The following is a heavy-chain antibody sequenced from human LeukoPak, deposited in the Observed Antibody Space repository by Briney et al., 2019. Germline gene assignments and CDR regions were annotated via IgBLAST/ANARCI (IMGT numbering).Heavy chain of an antibody. J-gene: IGHJ4*02. D-gene: IGHD3-3*01. Sequence: GSLRLSCAASGFTFRSYAMSWVRQAPGKGLEWVGSIYYSGSTYYNPSLKSRVTISVDTSKNQFSLKLSSVTAADTAVYYCARKEAGDYDFWSGYYYYFDYWGQGTLVTVPS. CDR3: ARKEAGDYDFWSGYYYYFDY. V-gene: IGHV4-39*01. CDR2: IYYSGST. CDR1: GFTFRSYA.